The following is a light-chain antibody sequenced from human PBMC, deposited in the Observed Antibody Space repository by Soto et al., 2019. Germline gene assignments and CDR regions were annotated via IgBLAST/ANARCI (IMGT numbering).Light chain of an antibody. CDR3: QEDYNLPPC. CDR1: QNVSSSY. J-gene: IGKJ2*03. V-gene: IGKV3D-7*01. CDR2: GAS. Sequence: PGERVTLSCRASQNVSSSYLSWYQQKPGQAPWLLIYGASTRATSIPARFSGNGSGTDFTLTISSLQPEDFAVYYCQEDYNLPPCFGQGTKLEIK.